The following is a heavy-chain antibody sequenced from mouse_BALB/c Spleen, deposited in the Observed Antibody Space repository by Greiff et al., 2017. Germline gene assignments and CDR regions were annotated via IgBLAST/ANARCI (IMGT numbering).Heavy chain of an antibody. V-gene: IGHV3-8*02. D-gene: IGHD2-4*01. CDR3: ARGGLRRENYFDY. J-gene: IGHJ2*01. Sequence: EVQLQESGPSLVKPSQTLSLTCSVTGDSITSGYWNWIRKFPGNKLEYMGYISYSGSTYYNPSLKSRISITRDTSKNQYYLQLNSVTTEDTATYYCARGGLRRENYFDYWGQGTTLTVSS. CDR1: GDSITSGY. CDR2: ISYSGST.